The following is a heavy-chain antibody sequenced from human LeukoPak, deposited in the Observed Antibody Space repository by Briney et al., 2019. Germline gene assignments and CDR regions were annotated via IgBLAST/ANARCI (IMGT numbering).Heavy chain of an antibody. V-gene: IGHV1-69*04. CDR2: IIPILGIA. CDR3: ASAGYSGYDFGY. CDR1: GGTFSSYA. J-gene: IGHJ4*02. Sequence: SVKVSCKASGGTFSSYAISWVRQAPGQGLEWMGRIIPILGIANYAQKFRGRVTITADESTSTAYMELSSLRSEDAAVYYCASAGYSGYDFGYWGQGTLVTVSS. D-gene: IGHD5-12*01.